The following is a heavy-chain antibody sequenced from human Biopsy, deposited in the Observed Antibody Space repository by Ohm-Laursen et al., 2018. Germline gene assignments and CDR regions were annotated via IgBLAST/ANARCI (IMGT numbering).Heavy chain of an antibody. CDR2: IYDRGSTA. CDR1: GDSVSSGSFY. Sequence: GTLSLTCTGSGDSVSSGSFYWTWIRQPPGQGLEYIGYIYDRGSTANYNPSLESRVTMSVDMPKNQFSLKLSSVTAADTAIYYCARGMRSSGWPYFDSWGQGTLVTVSS. V-gene: IGHV4-61*01. CDR3: ARGMRSSGWPYFDS. D-gene: IGHD6-19*01. J-gene: IGHJ4*02.